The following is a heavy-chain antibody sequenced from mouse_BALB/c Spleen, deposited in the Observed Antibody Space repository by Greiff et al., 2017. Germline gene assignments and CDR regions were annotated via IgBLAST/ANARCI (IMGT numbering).Heavy chain of an antibody. CDR2: ISDGGSYT. Sequence: EVMLVESGGGLVKPGGSLKLSCAASGFTFSDYYMYWVRQTPEKRLEWVATISDGGSYTYYPDSVKGRFTITRDNATNNLYLQMSSLKSEDTAMYYCASSYYRYDGGFAYWGQGTLVTVSA. D-gene: IGHD2-14*01. J-gene: IGHJ3*01. CDR1: GFTFSDYY. V-gene: IGHV5-4*02. CDR3: ASSYYRYDGGFAY.